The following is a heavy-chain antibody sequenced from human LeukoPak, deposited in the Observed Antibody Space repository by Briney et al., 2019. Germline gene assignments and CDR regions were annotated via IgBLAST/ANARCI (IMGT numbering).Heavy chain of an antibody. CDR3: ARGRLRYFDWLRSPIHAFDI. CDR1: GGSIRSYY. D-gene: IGHD3-9*01. V-gene: IGHV4-4*07. Sequence: KPSETLSLTCTVSGGSIRSYYWSWIRQPAGKGLEWIGRIYTSGSTNYNPSLKSRVTMSVDTSKNQFSLKLSSVTAADTAVYYCARGRLRYFDWLRSPIHAFDIWGQGTMVTVSS. CDR2: IYTSGST. J-gene: IGHJ3*02.